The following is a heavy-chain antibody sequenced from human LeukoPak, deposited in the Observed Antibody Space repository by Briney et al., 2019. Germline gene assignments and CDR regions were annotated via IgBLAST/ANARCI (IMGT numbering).Heavy chain of an antibody. J-gene: IGHJ4*02. CDR1: GFPFSDYR. D-gene: IGHD3-10*01. CDR3: AKEQITMVRGAIFPLDY. CDR2: ITYDGSKK. V-gene: IGHV3-30*18. Sequence: QPGTSLRLSCAASGFPFSDYRMHWVRQAPGKGLEWVTTITYDGSKKSYADSVKGRFTISRDNSKNTLYLQMNSLRAEDTAVYYCAKEQITMVRGAIFPLDYWGQGTLVTVSS.